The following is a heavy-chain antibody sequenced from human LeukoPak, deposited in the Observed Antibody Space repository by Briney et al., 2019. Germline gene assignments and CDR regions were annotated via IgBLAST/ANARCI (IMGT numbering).Heavy chain of an antibody. CDR3: ARESNTMIDESYFDY. CDR1: GYSISSGYY. V-gene: IGHV4-38-2*02. Sequence: SETLSLTCTVSGYSISSGYYWGWLRQPPGKGLEWIGSIYHSGSTYYNPSLKSQVTISVDTSKNQFSLKLTSVTAADTAVYYCARESNTMIDESYFDYWGQGTLVTVSS. CDR2: IYHSGST. J-gene: IGHJ4*02. D-gene: IGHD3-22*01.